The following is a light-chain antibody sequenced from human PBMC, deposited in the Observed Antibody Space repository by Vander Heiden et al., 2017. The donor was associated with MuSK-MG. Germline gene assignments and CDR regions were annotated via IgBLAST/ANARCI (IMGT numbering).Light chain of an antibody. J-gene: IGKJ5*01. Sequence: DIVLTQSPATMSLSPGERATLSCRASQSVRTSLAWYQQKPGQAPRLLIFDASNRATGTPDRFGGSGYGTDFTLTISNGEPEDFAVYYCQHLGCWPLTTFGQGTQMDIK. CDR3: QHLGCWPLTT. V-gene: IGKV3-11*01. CDR1: QSVRTS. CDR2: DAS.